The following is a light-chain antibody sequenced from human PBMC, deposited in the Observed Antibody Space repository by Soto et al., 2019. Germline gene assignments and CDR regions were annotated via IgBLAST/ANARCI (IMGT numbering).Light chain of an antibody. Sequence: AIHLTQSRSPLSASVGGRVTITFRASQGIRNDLGWYQHKPGKAPKLLIYAASSLQFGVPSRFSGSGSGTEFTLTISRLEPEDFAVYYCQQYGSLPWTFGQGTKVDIK. J-gene: IGKJ1*01. CDR3: QQYGSLPWT. CDR1: QGIRND. V-gene: IGKV1-6*01. CDR2: AAS.